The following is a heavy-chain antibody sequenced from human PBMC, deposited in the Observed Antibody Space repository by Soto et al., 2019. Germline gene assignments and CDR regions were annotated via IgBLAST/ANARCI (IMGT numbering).Heavy chain of an antibody. J-gene: IGHJ6*02. CDR2: MNPNSGNT. D-gene: IGHD2-2*01. Sequence: ASVKVSCKASGYTFTSYDINWVRQATGQGLEWMGWMNPNSGNTGYAQKFQGRVTMTRNTSISTAYMELSSLRSEDTAVYYCARGRIVVVTAAILSYYYGMDVWGQGTTVTVSS. V-gene: IGHV1-8*01. CDR3: ARGRIVVVTAAILSYYYGMDV. CDR1: GYTFTSYD.